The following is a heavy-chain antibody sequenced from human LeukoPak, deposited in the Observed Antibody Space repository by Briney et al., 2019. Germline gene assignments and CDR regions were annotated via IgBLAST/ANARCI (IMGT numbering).Heavy chain of an antibody. Sequence: GGSLRLSCAASGFTFSSYGMHWVRQAPGKGLEWVAVISYDGSNKYYADSVKGRFTISRDNSKNTLYLQMNSLRAEDTAVYYCVKDLAADGGSYYFDYWGQGTLVTVSS. V-gene: IGHV3-30*18. J-gene: IGHJ4*02. CDR2: ISYDGSNK. D-gene: IGHD3-10*01. CDR3: VKDLAADGGSYYFDY. CDR1: GFTFSSYG.